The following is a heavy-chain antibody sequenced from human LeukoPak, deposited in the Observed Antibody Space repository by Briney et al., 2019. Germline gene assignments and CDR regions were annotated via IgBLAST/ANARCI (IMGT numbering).Heavy chain of an antibody. V-gene: IGHV4-61*01. J-gene: IGHJ4*02. CDR2: IYYSGST. CDR1: GGSVSSGSYH. Sequence: SETLSLTCTVSGGSVSSGSYHWGWIRQPPGKGLEWIGYIYYSGSTNYNPSLKSRVTISVDTSKNQFSLKLSSVTAADTAVYYCARNLPGFAFDYWGQGTLVTVSS. CDR3: ARNLPGFAFDY.